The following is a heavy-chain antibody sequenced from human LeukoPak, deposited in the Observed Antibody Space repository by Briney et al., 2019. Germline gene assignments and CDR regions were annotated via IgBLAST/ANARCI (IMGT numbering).Heavy chain of an antibody. CDR2: INHSGST. J-gene: IGHJ5*02. V-gene: IGHV4-34*01. Sequence: SETLSLTCAVYGGSFSGYYWSWIRQPPGKGLEWIGEINHSGSTNYNPSLKSRVTISVDTSKNQFSLKLSSVTAADTAVYYCARVGIAAVMALNWFDPWGQGTLVTVSS. D-gene: IGHD6-13*01. CDR1: GGSFSGYY. CDR3: ARVGIAAVMALNWFDP.